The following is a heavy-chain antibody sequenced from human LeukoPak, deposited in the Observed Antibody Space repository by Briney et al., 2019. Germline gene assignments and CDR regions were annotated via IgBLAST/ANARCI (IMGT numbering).Heavy chain of an antibody. CDR2: IYYSGSA. D-gene: IGHD3-9*01. V-gene: IGHV4-59*01. Sequence: SETLSLTCTVSGGSISSDQWSWIRQPPGKGLEWIGNIYYSGSANYNPSLKGRVTISVDTSKNQFSLKLSSVTAADTAVYYWARGGYDILTGYSEYYFDYWGQGTLVTVSS. CDR1: GGSISSDQ. CDR3: ARGGYDILTGYSEYYFDY. J-gene: IGHJ4*02.